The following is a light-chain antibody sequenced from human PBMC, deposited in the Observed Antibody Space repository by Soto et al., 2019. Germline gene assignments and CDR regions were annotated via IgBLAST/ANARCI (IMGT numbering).Light chain of an antibody. J-gene: IGKJ4*01. CDR1: QDITNY. CDR2: DAS. V-gene: IGKV1-33*01. CDR3: QQFDNLPLT. Sequence: DIQMTQSPSSLSASVGDRVTITCQASQDITNYLNWYQQKPGKAPKILIYDASVLEAGVPSRFSGGRSGTHFTLTITSLQAEDVATYYCQQFDNLPLTFGGGTNLEIK.